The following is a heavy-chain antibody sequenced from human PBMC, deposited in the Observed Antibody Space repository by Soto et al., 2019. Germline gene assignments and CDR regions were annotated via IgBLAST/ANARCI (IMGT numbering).Heavy chain of an antibody. V-gene: IGHV1-18*01. CDR2: ISAYNGNT. CDR1: GYTFTSYG. J-gene: IGHJ3*02. D-gene: IGHD6-13*01. Sequence: GASVKVSCKASGYTFTSYGISWVRQAPGQGLEWMGWISAYNGNTNYAQKLQGRVTMTTDTSTSTAYMELRSLRSDDTAVYYCARVWRSSSWYERADAFDIWGQGTMVTVSS. CDR3: ARVWRSSSWYERADAFDI.